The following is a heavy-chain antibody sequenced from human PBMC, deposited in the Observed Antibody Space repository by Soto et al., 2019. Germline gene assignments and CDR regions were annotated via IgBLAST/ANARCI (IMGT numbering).Heavy chain of an antibody. D-gene: IGHD2-2*01. CDR1: GGSFSGYY. Sequence: ETLSLTCAVYGGSFSGYYWSWIRQPPGKGLEWIGEINHSGSTNYNPSLKSRVTISVDTSKNQFSLKLSSVTAADTAVYYCARFCSSTSCYEWGFDYWGQGTLVTVSS. J-gene: IGHJ4*02. V-gene: IGHV4-34*01. CDR3: ARFCSSTSCYEWGFDY. CDR2: INHSGST.